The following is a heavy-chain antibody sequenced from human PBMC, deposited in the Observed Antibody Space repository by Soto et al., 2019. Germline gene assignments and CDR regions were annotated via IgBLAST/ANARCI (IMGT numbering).Heavy chain of an antibody. Sequence: PVGPIRLSCAAAGVTFSSYGRRRVRKTPGKGLEGVAVIWYDGSNKYYADSVKGRFTISRDNSKNTLYLQMNSLRAEDTAVYYCARDRADGVGSYNWFDPWGQGTLVTVSS. V-gene: IGHV3-33*01. D-gene: IGHD1-26*01. CDR2: IWYDGSNK. J-gene: IGHJ5*02. CDR3: ARDRADGVGSYNWFDP. CDR1: GVTFSSYG.